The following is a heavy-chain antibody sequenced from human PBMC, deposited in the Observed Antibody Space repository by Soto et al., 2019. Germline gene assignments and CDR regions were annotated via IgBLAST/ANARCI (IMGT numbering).Heavy chain of an antibody. D-gene: IGHD6-13*01. J-gene: IGHJ6*02. CDR3: ARDRGEEQQLLSPYYYYGMDV. CDR2: INPSGGST. Sequence: QVQLVQSGAEVKKPGASVKVSCKASGYTFTSYYMHWVRQAPGQGLEWMGIINPSGGSTGYAQKFQGRVTMTRDTTTSTVYMELSGLRSEDTAVYYCARDRGEEQQLLSPYYYYGMDVWGQGTTVTVSS. V-gene: IGHV1-46*01. CDR1: GYTFTSYY.